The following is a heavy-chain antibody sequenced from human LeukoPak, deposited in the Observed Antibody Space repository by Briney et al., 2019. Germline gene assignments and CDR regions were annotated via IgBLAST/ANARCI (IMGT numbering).Heavy chain of an antibody. D-gene: IGHD7-27*01. V-gene: IGHV1-46*01. CDR1: GYTFTRYY. CDR3: ARDWNWGSSDAFDF. Sequence: GASVKVSCKASGYTFTRYYMHWVRQAPGQGLEWMGIINPSGGHTNYAQKFQGRVTMTRDTSTCTVYMELSSLRSEDTAVYYCARDWNWGSSDAFDFWGQGTMVTVSS. J-gene: IGHJ3*01. CDR2: INPSGGHT.